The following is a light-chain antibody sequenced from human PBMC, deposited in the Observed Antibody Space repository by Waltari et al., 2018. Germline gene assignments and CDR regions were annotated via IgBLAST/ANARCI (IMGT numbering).Light chain of an antibody. J-gene: IGKJ1*01. Sequence: DIQMTQSPSTLSASVGDRVTITCRASQSISSWLAWYQQKPEKAPKLLIYKASSLESGVPSRFSGSGSGTEFTLTISSLQPDDFATYYCQQYNSYSLTFGQGTKVEIK. CDR2: KAS. V-gene: IGKV1-5*03. CDR3: QQYNSYSLT. CDR1: QSISSW.